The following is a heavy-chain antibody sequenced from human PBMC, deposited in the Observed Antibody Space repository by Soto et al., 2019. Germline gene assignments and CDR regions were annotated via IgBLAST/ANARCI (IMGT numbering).Heavy chain of an antibody. J-gene: IGHJ6*02. D-gene: IGHD2-21*02. V-gene: IGHV1-2*04. CDR2: INPNSGGT. Sequence: ASVKVSCKASGYTFTGYYMHWVRQAPGQGLEWMGWINPNSGGTNYAQKFQGWVTMTRDTSISTAYMELSRLRSDDTAVYYCARDDATYCGGDCYRYFFYGLDVWGQGTTVTVSS. CDR1: GYTFTGYY. CDR3: ARDDATYCGGDCYRYFFYGLDV.